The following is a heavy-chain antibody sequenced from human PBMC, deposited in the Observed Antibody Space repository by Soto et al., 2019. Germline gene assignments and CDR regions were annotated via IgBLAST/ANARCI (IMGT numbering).Heavy chain of an antibody. Sequence: QVQLVESGGGVVQPGRSLRLSCAASGFTFSSYGMHWVRQAPGKGLEWVAVISYDGGNKYYADSVKGRFTISRDNSKNTLYLQMTSLRAEDTAVYYCAKGFWGNNAFDIWGQGTMVTVSS. V-gene: IGHV3-30*18. CDR3: AKGFWGNNAFDI. CDR1: GFTFSSYG. D-gene: IGHD7-27*01. J-gene: IGHJ3*02. CDR2: ISYDGGNK.